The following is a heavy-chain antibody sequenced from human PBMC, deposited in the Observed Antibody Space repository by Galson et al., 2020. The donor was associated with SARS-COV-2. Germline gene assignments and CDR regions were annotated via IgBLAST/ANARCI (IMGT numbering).Heavy chain of an antibody. V-gene: IGHV3-23*01. Sequence: GGSLRLSCVVSGFTFSSYAMSWVRQAPGKGLAWVSVISGSYRTYYADSVKGRFTISRDNSKNTLYLQMDSLRADDTAIYYCAKVTGDYYASGSPKGDSDYWCQGTLVTVSS. CDR3: AKVTGDYYASGSPKGDSDY. J-gene: IGHJ4*02. D-gene: IGHD3-10*01. CDR2: ISGSYRT. CDR1: GFTFSSYA.